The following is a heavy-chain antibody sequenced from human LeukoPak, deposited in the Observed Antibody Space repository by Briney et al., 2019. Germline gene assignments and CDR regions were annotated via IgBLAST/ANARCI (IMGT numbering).Heavy chain of an antibody. V-gene: IGHV3-23*01. Sequence: GGSLRLSCAASGFTFTNYPMIWVRQAPGKGLEWVSSVNETGGDVFYADSVKGRFTVSRDDSKKTLYLQMNSLRGEHTAVYYCAKQDSGTKDYWGQGTLVTVSS. CDR3: AKQDSGTKDY. CDR2: VNETGGDV. D-gene: IGHD1-26*01. J-gene: IGHJ4*02. CDR1: GFTFTNYP.